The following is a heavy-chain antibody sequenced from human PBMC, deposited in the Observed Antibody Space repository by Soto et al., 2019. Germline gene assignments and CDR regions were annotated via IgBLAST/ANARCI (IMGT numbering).Heavy chain of an antibody. CDR3: ARSLGGYYYFGMDV. CDR2: ISGSGSSV. CDR1: GFTFSSYS. J-gene: IGHJ6*02. D-gene: IGHD3-16*01. Sequence: EVQLVESGGGLVQPGGSLRLSCAASGFTFSSYSINWVRQAPGKGLEWVSYISGSGSSVFYADSVRGRFTISRDNAKSSLYLQMDSLRDDDTAVYYCARSLGGYYYFGMDVWGHGTTVTVSS. V-gene: IGHV3-48*02.